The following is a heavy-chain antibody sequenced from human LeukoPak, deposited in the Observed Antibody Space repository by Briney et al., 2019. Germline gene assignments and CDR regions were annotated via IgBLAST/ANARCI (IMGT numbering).Heavy chain of an antibody. D-gene: IGHD2-8*01. V-gene: IGHV4-59*08. J-gene: IGHJ1*01. CDR1: GGFISRYY. CDR2: IYYSGRT. Sequence: PSEPLSLTCTVSGGFISRYYWRCLRQPTGKGLEWIGYIYYSGRTKYNPSLKSRFTISGDTSKNQFALQLSSVTAADTAVYYCARHPDALGYFQHWGQDTLVTVSS. CDR3: ARHPDALGYFQH.